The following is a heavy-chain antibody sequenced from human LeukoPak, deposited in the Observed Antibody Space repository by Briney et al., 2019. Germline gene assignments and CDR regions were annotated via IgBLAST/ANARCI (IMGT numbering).Heavy chain of an antibody. CDR2: IRYDGSHE. J-gene: IGHJ4*01. CDR1: GFSFSSND. V-gene: IGHV3-30*02. D-gene: IGHD2-21*02. Sequence: GGSLRLSCAASGFSFSSNDMHWVRQAPGKGLEWVVFIRYDGSHEHYIESVKGRFTVSRDNSKNTLYLQMNSLRVDDTAVYFCAKEVRVVTAILYFDHWGQGSLVTVSS. CDR3: AKEVRVVTAILYFDH.